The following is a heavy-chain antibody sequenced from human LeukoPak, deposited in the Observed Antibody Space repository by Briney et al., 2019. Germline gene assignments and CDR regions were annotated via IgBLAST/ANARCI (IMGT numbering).Heavy chain of an antibody. CDR3: ARVSYCGGDCYPFDP. Sequence: ASVKVSCKASGYTFTSYFMHWMRQAPGQGPEWMGIINPRGGSTEYSHKFQGRLTMTSDTSTSTVYMELSRLRSDDTAVYYCARVSYCGGDCYPFDPWGQGTLVTVSS. V-gene: IGHV1-46*01. D-gene: IGHD2-21*02. CDR1: GYTFTSYF. CDR2: INPRGGST. J-gene: IGHJ5*02.